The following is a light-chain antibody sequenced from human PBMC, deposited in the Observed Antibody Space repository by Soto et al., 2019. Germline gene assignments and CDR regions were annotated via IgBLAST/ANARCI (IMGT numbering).Light chain of an antibody. CDR2: GSS. J-gene: IGKJ5*01. V-gene: IGKV3-15*01. CDR3: QQYNNWPIT. CDR1: QSVSSAN. Sequence: EIVLTQSPGTLSLSPGARATLSCRASQSVSSANFAWYQQKPGQSPRLIIYGSSPRATGIPARFSVIGSGTELTITLRSLKSEDAEVDDCQQYNNWPITFGQGTRLEIK.